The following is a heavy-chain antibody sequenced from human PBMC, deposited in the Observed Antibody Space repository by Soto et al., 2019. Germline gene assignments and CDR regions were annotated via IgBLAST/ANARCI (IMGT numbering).Heavy chain of an antibody. D-gene: IGHD6-13*01. V-gene: IGHV2-5*02. CDR1: GFSLSTSGVG. CDR2: IYWDDDK. J-gene: IGHJ5*02. Sequence: QITLKEPGPTLVKPTQTLTLTCTFSGFSLSTSGVGVGWIRQPPGKALEWLALIYWDDDKRYSPSLKSRLTITKDTSKNQVVLTMTNMDPVDTATYYCAHRRGRAAAGNWFDPWGQGTLVTVSS. CDR3: AHRRGRAAAGNWFDP.